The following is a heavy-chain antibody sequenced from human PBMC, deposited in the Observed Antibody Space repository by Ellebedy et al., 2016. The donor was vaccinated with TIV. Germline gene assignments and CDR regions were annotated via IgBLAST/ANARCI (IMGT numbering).Heavy chain of an antibody. CDR2: IWYDGSNK. Sequence: GGSLRLSCVASGFTVSSNYMSWVRQAPGKGLEWVAVIWYDGSNKCYADSVKGRFTISRDNSKNTLYLQMNSLRAEDTAVYYCARDLEYNPDYWGQGTLVTVSS. CDR1: GFTVSSNY. CDR3: ARDLEYNPDY. J-gene: IGHJ4*02. V-gene: IGHV3-33*08. D-gene: IGHD1-14*01.